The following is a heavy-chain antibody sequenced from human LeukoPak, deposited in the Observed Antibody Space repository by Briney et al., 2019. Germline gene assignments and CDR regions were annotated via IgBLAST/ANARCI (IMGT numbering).Heavy chain of an antibody. V-gene: IGHV3-33*06. J-gene: IGHJ1*01. Sequence: GGSLRLSCAASGFTFSNYGMHWVRQVPGKGLEWVAAIWFDGIRKYYADSVKGRFTISRDNSKNTLYLQMRSLIFEDTAVYYCANVIIAAVGYEYFQYWGQGTLVSVSS. CDR3: ANVIIAAVGYEYFQY. CDR2: IWFDGIRK. CDR1: GFTFSNYG. D-gene: IGHD6-13*01.